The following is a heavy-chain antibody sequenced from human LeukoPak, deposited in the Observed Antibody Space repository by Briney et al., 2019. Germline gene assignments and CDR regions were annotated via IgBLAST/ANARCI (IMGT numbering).Heavy chain of an antibody. Sequence: PSETQSLTCTVSGDSISSGSYYWSWIRQPAGKGLEWIGHIYTSGSTNYNPSLKGRVTISVETSKNQFSLKLSSVTAADTAVYYCASGGREIEYWGQGTLVTVSS. CDR1: GDSISSGSYY. CDR2: IYTSGST. CDR3: ASGGREIEY. V-gene: IGHV4-61*09. J-gene: IGHJ4*02. D-gene: IGHD3-16*01.